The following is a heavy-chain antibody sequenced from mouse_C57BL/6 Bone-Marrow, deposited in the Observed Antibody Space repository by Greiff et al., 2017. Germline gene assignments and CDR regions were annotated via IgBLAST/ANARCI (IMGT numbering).Heavy chain of an antibody. CDR3: ARPPDLLWQLRAMDY. Sequence: EVMLVESGGGLVQPGGSLKLSCAASGFTFSDYYMYWVRQTPEKRLEWVAYLSNGGGSTYYPDTVKGRFTISRDNAKNTLYLQMSRLKSEDTAMYYCARPPDLLWQLRAMDYWGQGTSVTVSS. CDR2: LSNGGGST. D-gene: IGHD2-1*01. CDR1: GFTFSDYY. V-gene: IGHV5-12*01. J-gene: IGHJ4*01.